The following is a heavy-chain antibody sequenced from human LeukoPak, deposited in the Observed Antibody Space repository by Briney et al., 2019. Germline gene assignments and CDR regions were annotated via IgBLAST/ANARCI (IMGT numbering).Heavy chain of an antibody. CDR3: ARDPYSSTWSYGMDV. J-gene: IGHJ6*02. Sequence: GGSLRLSCAASGFTFSTYSMNWVRQAPGKGLEWVSYIRSSSSYIYYADSVKGRFTISRDNAKNSLFLQLNTLRAEDTAVYYCARDPYSSTWSYGMDVWGQGTTVTVSS. D-gene: IGHD6-6*01. CDR2: IRSSSSYI. CDR1: GFTFSTYS. V-gene: IGHV3-21*04.